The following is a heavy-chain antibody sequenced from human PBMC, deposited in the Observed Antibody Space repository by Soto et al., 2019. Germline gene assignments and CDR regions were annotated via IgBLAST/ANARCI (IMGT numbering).Heavy chain of an antibody. V-gene: IGHV3-30-3*01. CDR3: ARSRHGSGSYTHFYYGLDV. CDR1: GCTFISYA. J-gene: IGHJ6*02. CDR2: ISFDGSTE. D-gene: IGHD3-10*01. Sequence: QVQLVESGGGVVQPGRSLRLSCAASGCTFISYAMHWVRQAPGKGLEWVAVISFDGSTEYYADSVKGRFTISRDNSKNTVYLQMNSLRSDDTAVYYCARSRHGSGSYTHFYYGLDVWGQGTTVTVSS.